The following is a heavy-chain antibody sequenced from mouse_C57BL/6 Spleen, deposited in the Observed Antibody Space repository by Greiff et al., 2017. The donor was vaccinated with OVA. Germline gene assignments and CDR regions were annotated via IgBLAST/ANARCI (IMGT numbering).Heavy chain of an antibody. CDR3: APYYYGSSYYFDY. D-gene: IGHD1-1*01. V-gene: IGHV1-82*01. Sequence: QVQLKESGPELVKPGASVKISCKASGYAFSSSWMNWVKQRPGKGLEWIGRIYPGDGDTNYNGKFKGKATLTADKSSSTAYMQLSSPTSEDSAVYFCAPYYYGSSYYFDYWGQGTTLTVSS. CDR2: IYPGDGDT. CDR1: GYAFSSSW. J-gene: IGHJ2*01.